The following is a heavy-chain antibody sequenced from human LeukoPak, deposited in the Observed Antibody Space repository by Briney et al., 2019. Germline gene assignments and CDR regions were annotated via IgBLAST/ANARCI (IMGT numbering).Heavy chain of an antibody. Sequence: GGSLRLSCAASGFTFSSYAMSWVRQAPGKGLEWVSIIGGSGGTTYYADSVKGRFTISRDNSKNTLYLQMNSLRVEDTAVYYCAKSSSPYSSSIYYFDYWGQGTLVTVSS. D-gene: IGHD6-6*01. CDR2: IGGSGGTT. CDR3: AKSSSPYSSSIYYFDY. V-gene: IGHV3-23*01. CDR1: GFTFSSYA. J-gene: IGHJ4*02.